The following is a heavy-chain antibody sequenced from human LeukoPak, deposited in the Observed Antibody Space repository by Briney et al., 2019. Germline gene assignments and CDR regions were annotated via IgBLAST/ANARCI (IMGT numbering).Heavy chain of an antibody. CDR3: ARGRRDGYNIDGAFDI. CDR2: IIPIFGTA. J-gene: IGHJ3*02. V-gene: IGHV1-69*13. CDR1: GGTFSSYA. D-gene: IGHD5-24*01. Sequence: GASVKVSCKASGGTFSSYAISWVRQAPGQGLEWMGGIIPIFGTANYAQKFQGRVTTTADESTSTAYMELSSLRSEDTAVYYCARGRRDGYNIDGAFDIWGQGTMVTVSS.